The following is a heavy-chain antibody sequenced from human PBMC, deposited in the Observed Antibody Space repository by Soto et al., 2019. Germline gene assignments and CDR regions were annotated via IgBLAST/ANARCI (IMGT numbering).Heavy chain of an antibody. Sequence: PGGSLRLSCAASGFTFSSYSINWVRQAPGKGLEWVSYISSSSTIYYADSVKGRFTISRDNAKNSLYLQMNSLRAEDTAVYYCAKDLQWKQQDYYYGMDVWGQGTTVTVSS. J-gene: IGHJ6*02. D-gene: IGHD6-13*01. CDR2: ISSSSTI. CDR3: AKDLQWKQQDYYYGMDV. CDR1: GFTFSSYS. V-gene: IGHV3-48*01.